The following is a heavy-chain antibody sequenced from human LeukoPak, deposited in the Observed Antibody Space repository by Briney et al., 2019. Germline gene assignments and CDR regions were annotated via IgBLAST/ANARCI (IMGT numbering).Heavy chain of an antibody. V-gene: IGHV1-8*01. Sequence: ASVKVSCKASGYTFTSYDFSWVRQATGQGLEWMGWMNPNSDNTGYAQKFQGRVTMTRNTSIRTAYMELSSLRSEDTAVYYCARVGRGSGYYLDCWGQGTLVTVSS. D-gene: IGHD3-3*01. J-gene: IGHJ4*02. CDR1: GYTFTSYD. CDR3: ARVGRGSGYYLDC. CDR2: MNPNSDNT.